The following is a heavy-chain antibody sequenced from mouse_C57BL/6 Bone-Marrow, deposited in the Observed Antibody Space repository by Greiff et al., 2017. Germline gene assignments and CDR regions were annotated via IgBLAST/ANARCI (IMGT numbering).Heavy chain of an antibody. CDR1: GFTFSSYA. CDR3: AREIVTRYFDV. Sequence: DVHLVESGGGLVKPGGSLKLSCAASGFTFSSYAMSWVRQTPEKRLEWVATISDGGSYTYYPDNVKGRFTISRDNAKNNLYLQMSHLKSEDTAMYYCAREIVTRYFDVWGTGTTVTVSS. V-gene: IGHV5-4*01. D-gene: IGHD2-5*01. CDR2: ISDGGSYT. J-gene: IGHJ1*03.